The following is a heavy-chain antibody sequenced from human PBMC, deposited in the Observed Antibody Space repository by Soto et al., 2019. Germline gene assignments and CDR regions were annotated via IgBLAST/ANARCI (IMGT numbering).Heavy chain of an antibody. V-gene: IGHV3-23*01. D-gene: IGHD3-3*01. J-gene: IGHJ4*02. CDR3: GKELGVLRFLEWLLHPPNFDY. Sequence: EVQLLESGGGLVQPGGSLRLSCAASGFTFSSYAMSWVRQAPGKGLEWVSAISGSGGSTYYADPVKGRFTISRDNSKNTLPLQMHSLRAEDTAVYYCGKELGVLRFLEWLLHPPNFDYWGQGTMVTVSS. CDR2: ISGSGGST. CDR1: GFTFSSYA.